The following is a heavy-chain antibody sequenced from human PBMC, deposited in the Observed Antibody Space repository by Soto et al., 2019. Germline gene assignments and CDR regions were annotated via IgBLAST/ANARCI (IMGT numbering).Heavy chain of an antibody. CDR2: IYPGDSDT. J-gene: IGHJ6*02. D-gene: IGHD6-13*01. CDR1: GYSFTSYW. V-gene: IGHV5-51*01. Sequence: GESLNISCKCSGYSFTSYWIGWVRQMPGKGLEWMGIIYPGDSDTRYSPSFQGQVTISADKSISTAYLQWSSLKASDTAMYYCARTSAAGKYYYGMDVWGQGTTVTVSS. CDR3: ARTSAAGKYYYGMDV.